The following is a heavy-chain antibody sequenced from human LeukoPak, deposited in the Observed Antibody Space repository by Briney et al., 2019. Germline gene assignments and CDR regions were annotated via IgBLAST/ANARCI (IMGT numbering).Heavy chain of an antibody. CDR3: ARYVFLTGYAFDI. D-gene: IGHD3-9*01. CDR2: IYYSGST. CDR1: DDSISSGSYY. Sequence: SETLSLTCTVSDDSISSGSYYWSWIRQPPGKGLEWIGYIYYSGSTNYNPSLKSRVTLSVDTSKNQFSLKLSSVTAADTAVYYCARYVFLTGYAFDIWGQGTMVTVSS. V-gene: IGHV4-61*01. J-gene: IGHJ3*02.